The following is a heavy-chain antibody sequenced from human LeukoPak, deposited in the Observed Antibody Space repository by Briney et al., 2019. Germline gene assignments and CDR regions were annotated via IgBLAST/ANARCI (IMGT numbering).Heavy chain of an antibody. J-gene: IGHJ4*02. D-gene: IGHD4-17*01. CDR2: ISSSSSYI. CDR1: VFTFSSYS. Sequence: PGGSLRLSCAASVFTFSSYSMNWVRQAPGKGLEWVSSISSSSSYIYYADPVKGPFTIPRDNAKNSLYLQMNSLRAEDTAVYYCARVHSKTGDQYSFDYWGQGTLVTVSS. V-gene: IGHV3-21*01. CDR3: ARVHSKTGDQYSFDY.